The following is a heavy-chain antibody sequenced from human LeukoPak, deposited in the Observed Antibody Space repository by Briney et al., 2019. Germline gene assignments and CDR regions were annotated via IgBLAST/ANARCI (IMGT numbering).Heavy chain of an antibody. CDR1: GGSISSSSYY. Sequence: SETLSLTCTVSGGSISSSSYYWGWIRQPPGKGLEWIGYIYYSGSTNYNPSLKSRVTISVDTSKNQFSLKLSSVTAADTAVYYCARVWRGSYDKVWWFDPWGQGTLVTVSS. D-gene: IGHD1-26*01. CDR2: IYYSGST. V-gene: IGHV4-61*05. J-gene: IGHJ5*02. CDR3: ARVWRGSYDKVWWFDP.